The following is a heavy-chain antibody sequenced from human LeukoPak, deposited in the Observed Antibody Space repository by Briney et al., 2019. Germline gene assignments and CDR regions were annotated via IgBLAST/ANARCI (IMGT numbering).Heavy chain of an antibody. Sequence: WASVKVSCKASGYTFTSYDINWVRQATGQGLEWMGWMNPNSGNTGYAQKFQGRVTMTRNTSISTAYMELSSLRSEDTAVYYCARRSPDDSPLRCFDWLSNHYYYYGMDVWGQGTTVTVSS. V-gene: IGHV1-8*01. CDR2: MNPNSGNT. J-gene: IGHJ6*02. CDR1: GYTFTSYD. CDR3: ARRSPDDSPLRCFDWLSNHYYYYGMDV. D-gene: IGHD3-9*01.